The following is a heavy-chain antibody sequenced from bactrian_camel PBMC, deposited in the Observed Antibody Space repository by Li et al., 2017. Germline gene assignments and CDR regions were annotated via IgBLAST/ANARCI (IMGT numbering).Heavy chain of an antibody. CDR3: AQEVPVEDCSRGYCLFDF. Sequence: DVQLVESGGGLVQLGGSLRLSCAASGFSFSSYGMTWVRQSPGRGLEWVSTVSSDDDNFLYADSVKGRFAISRDTARNTLYLQLNSLKTEDTAMYYCAQEVPVEDCSRGYCLFDFWGQWIQVTVS. D-gene: IGHD2*01. V-gene: IGHV3S40*01. J-gene: IGHJ6*01. CDR2: VSSDDDNF. CDR1: GFSFSSYG.